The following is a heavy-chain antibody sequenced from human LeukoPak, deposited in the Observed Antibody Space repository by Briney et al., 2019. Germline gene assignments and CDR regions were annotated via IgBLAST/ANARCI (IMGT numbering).Heavy chain of an antibody. CDR2: IYTSGST. J-gene: IGHJ5*02. Sequence: PSETLSLTCTVPRGSISGYYWSCIRQPAGKGLEWIGRIYTSGSTNYNPSLKSRVTMSVDTSKNQFSLKLSSVTAADTAVYYCARDLRGYDRSWFDPWGQGTLVTVSS. D-gene: IGHD5-12*01. V-gene: IGHV4-4*07. CDR1: RGSISGYY. CDR3: ARDLRGYDRSWFDP.